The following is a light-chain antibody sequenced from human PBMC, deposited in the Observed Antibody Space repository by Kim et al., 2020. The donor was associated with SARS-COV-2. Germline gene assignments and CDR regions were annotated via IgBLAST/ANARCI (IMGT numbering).Light chain of an antibody. CDR1: QSVGSD. V-gene: IGKV3-15*01. CDR3: QQYNNRPET. CDR2: DAS. J-gene: IGKJ1*01. Sequence: VSRGEGGTLHCRASQSVGSDLAWYQERPGQAPRLIIYDASTRAIGVPTRFSGGGSGTEFSLTINSLQSEDFATYFCQQYNNRPETFGQGTKVDIK.